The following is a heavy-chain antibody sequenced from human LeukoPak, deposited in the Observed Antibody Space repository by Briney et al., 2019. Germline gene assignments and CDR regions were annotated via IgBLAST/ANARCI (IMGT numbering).Heavy chain of an antibody. D-gene: IGHD3-10*01. V-gene: IGHV3-30*04. Sequence: GGSLRLSCAASGFTFSSYVMHWVRQAPGKGLEWVAIISYDGSNEYYADSVKGRFTISRDNSKNTLYLQMNSLRAADTAVYYCARLHGSGSYYPDYFDYWGQGTLVTVSS. CDR3: ARLHGSGSYYPDYFDY. CDR1: GFTFSSYV. CDR2: ISYDGSNE. J-gene: IGHJ4*02.